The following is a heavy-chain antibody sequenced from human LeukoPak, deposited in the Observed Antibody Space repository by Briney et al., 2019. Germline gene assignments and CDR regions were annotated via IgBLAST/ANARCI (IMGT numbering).Heavy chain of an antibody. CDR3: ARWYVRGTRTPGSAS. D-gene: IGHD3-10*02. CDR1: SGSISSGSYS. CDR2: VYHSGGT. Sequence: SETLSLTCTVSSGSISSGSYSWSWIRQPPGRGLEWVGYVYHSGGTYYNPPLKTPVTISIDRSKNQFPLKMSSVSAADTAGYYCARWYVRGTRTPGSASWARGALVTVPS. J-gene: IGHJ5*02. V-gene: IGHV4-30-2*01.